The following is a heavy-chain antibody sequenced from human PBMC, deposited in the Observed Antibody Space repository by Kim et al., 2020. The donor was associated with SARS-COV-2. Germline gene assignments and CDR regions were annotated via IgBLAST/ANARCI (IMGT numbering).Heavy chain of an antibody. V-gene: IGHV3-21*01. CDR3: ALGSGSYEPYFDY. Sequence: GGSLRLSCAAPGFTFSSYSMNWVRQAPGKGLEWVSSISSSSSYIYYADSVKGRFTISRDNAKNSLYLQMNSLRAEDTAVYYCALGSGSYEPYFDYWGQGTLVTVSS. J-gene: IGHJ4*02. CDR1: GFTFSSYS. CDR2: ISSSSSYI. D-gene: IGHD1-26*01.